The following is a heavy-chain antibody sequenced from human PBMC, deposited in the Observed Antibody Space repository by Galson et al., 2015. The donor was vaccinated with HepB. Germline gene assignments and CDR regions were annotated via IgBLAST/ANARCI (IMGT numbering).Heavy chain of an antibody. J-gene: IGHJ3*02. CDR1: GDSVSSNSAA. CDR3: ARHTYGDYGSNAFDI. Sequence: CAISGDSVSSNSAAWNRIRQSPSRGLEWLGRTYYRSKWYNDYAVSVKSRITINPDTSKNQFSLQLNSVTPEDTAVYYCARHTYGDYGSNAFDIWGQGTMVAVSS. CDR2: TYYRSKWYN. D-gene: IGHD4-17*01. V-gene: IGHV6-1*01.